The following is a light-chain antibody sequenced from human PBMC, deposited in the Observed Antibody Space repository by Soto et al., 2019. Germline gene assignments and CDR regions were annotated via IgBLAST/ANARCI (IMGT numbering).Light chain of an antibody. CDR3: QQTYSRVLS. J-gene: IGKJ4*01. V-gene: IGKV1-39*01. Sequence: DIQMTQSPSSLSASAGDRVTITCRASQSISTYLNWLQQKPGKAPEVLISATSTLQSGGPARFSGSGSGTEFTLSISSLQPEDVATYYCQQTYSRVLSFGGGTKVEIK. CDR2: ATS. CDR1: QSISTY.